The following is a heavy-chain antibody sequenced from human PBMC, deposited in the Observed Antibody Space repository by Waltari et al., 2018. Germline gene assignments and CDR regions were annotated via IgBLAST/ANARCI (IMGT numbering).Heavy chain of an antibody. CDR2: IYTSGST. Sequence: QVQLQESGPGLVKPSQTLSLTCTVSGGSISSGSYYWSWIRQPAGKGLEWIGYIYTSGSTNYNPSLKSRVTISVDTSKNQFSLKLSSVTAADTAVYFCARSSLYGDSYYFDYWGQGTLVTVSS. J-gene: IGHJ4*02. D-gene: IGHD4-17*01. V-gene: IGHV4-61*09. CDR3: ARSSLYGDSYYFDY. CDR1: GGSISSGSYY.